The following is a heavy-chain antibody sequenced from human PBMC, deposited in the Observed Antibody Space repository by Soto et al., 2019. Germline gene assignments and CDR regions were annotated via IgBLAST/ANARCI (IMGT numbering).Heavy chain of an antibody. D-gene: IGHD2-21*01. J-gene: IGHJ4*02. CDR1: GGSFSGYY. Sequence: SETLSLTCAVYGGSFSGYYWSWIRQPPGKGLEWIGEINHSGSTNYNPSLKSRVTISVDTSKNQFSLKLTSVTAADTAVYYCARTSNCCSDCYPFPHYFDYWGQGTLVTVSS. CDR3: ARTSNCCSDCYPFPHYFDY. V-gene: IGHV4-34*01. CDR2: INHSGST.